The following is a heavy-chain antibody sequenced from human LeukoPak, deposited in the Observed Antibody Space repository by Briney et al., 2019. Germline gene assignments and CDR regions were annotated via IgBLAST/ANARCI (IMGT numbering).Heavy chain of an antibody. D-gene: IGHD6-13*01. CDR1: GFTFSSYS. CDR2: ISSSSSYI. Sequence: GGSLRLSCAASGFTFSSYSMNWVRQAPGKGLEWVSSISSSSSYIYYADSVKGRFTISRDNAKNSLYLQMNSLRAEDTAVYYCARDLRSSGYSVNWFDPWGQGTLVTVSS. V-gene: IGHV3-21*01. CDR3: ARDLRSSGYSVNWFDP. J-gene: IGHJ5*02.